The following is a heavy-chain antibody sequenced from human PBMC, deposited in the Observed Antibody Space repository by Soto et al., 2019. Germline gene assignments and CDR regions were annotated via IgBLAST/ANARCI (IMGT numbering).Heavy chain of an antibody. Sequence: CESLKISCKGSGYSFTSYWIIWFRQIPGKGLEWMGRIDPSDSYTNYSPSFQGHVTISADKSISTAYLQWSSLKASDTAMYYCARRIVVVPATTYYYGMDVWGQGTTVTVSS. D-gene: IGHD2-2*01. CDR3: ARRIVVVPATTYYYGMDV. J-gene: IGHJ6*02. CDR2: IDPSDSYT. V-gene: IGHV5-10-1*01. CDR1: GYSFTSYW.